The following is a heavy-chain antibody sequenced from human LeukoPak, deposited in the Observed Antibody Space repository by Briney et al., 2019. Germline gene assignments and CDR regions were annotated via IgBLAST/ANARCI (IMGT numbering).Heavy chain of an antibody. CDR2: IRYDGSNK. J-gene: IGHJ5*02. CDR3: AKEGIAVAATGWFDP. D-gene: IGHD6-19*01. CDR1: GFTFRNYG. V-gene: IGHV3-30*02. Sequence: GGSLRLSCAASGFTFRNYGMHWVRQAPGKGLEWVAFIRYDGSNKYYADSVKGRFTISRDNSKNTLYLQMNSLRAEDTAVYYCAKEGIAVAATGWFDPWGQGTLVTVSS.